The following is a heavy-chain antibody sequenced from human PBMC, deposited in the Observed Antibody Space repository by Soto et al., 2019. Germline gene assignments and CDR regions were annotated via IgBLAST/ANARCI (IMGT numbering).Heavy chain of an antibody. D-gene: IGHD2-2*01. CDR3: ARCGLLGYCSSTSCLPPDWFDP. Sequence: QVQLVQSGAEVKKPGSSVKVSCEASGGTFSSYTISWVRQAPGQGLEWMGRIIPILGIANYAQKFQGRVTITGDKSTSTAYMELSSLKSEDTAVYYCARCGLLGYCSSTSCLPPDWFDPWGQGTLVTVSS. V-gene: IGHV1-69*02. CDR1: GGTFSSYT. J-gene: IGHJ5*02. CDR2: IIPILGIA.